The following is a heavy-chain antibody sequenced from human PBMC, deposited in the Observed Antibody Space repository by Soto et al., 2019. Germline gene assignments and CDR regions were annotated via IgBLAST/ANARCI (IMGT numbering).Heavy chain of an antibody. CDR3: ASPHRRITGTAKNAFDI. V-gene: IGHV3-23*01. J-gene: IGHJ3*02. CDR2: ISGSGGST. CDR1: GFTFSSYA. Sequence: GSPSLSCAASGFTFSSYAMRWVRQAPAKGVEWVSAISGSGGSTYYADSVKCRFTISRYNSKNTMDLQMNSLRAEDTAVYYCASPHRRITGTAKNAFDIWGQGKMVTVS. D-gene: IGHD1-7*01.